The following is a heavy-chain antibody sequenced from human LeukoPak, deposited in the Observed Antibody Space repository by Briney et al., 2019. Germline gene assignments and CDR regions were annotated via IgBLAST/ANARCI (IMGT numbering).Heavy chain of an antibody. CDR3: ARPPYYDFWNGHEPDY. Sequence: PGESLKISCKGSGYSFTKFWIGWVRQMPGKGLEWMVIIYPGDSDIRYSPSFQGQVTLLVDTSISTAYLQWSSLKASDTAIYYCARPPYYDFWNGHEPDYLSQGNLVTVSS. J-gene: IGHJ4*02. D-gene: IGHD3-3*01. CDR1: GYSFTKFW. V-gene: IGHV5-51*01. CDR2: IYPGDSDI.